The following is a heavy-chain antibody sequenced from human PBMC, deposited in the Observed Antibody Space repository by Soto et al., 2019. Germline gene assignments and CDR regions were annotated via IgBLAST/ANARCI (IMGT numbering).Heavy chain of an antibody. Sequence: GESLKISCAASGFTVSSKYMSWVRQAPGKGLEWVSLIQSGGPTYYADSVKGRFTISRDNSKNTLHLQMNSLRAEDTAVYYCARDGAHFMITFGGVPPYIWGQGTMVTVSS. CDR1: GFTVSSKY. J-gene: IGHJ3*02. CDR3: ARDGAHFMITFGGVPPYI. D-gene: IGHD3-16*01. V-gene: IGHV3-66*01. CDR2: IQSGGPT.